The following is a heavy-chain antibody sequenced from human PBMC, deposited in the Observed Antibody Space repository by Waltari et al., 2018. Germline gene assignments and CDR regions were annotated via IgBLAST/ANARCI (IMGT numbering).Heavy chain of an antibody. V-gene: IGHV4-39*07. CDR3: AMGDCSGGSCYFLGY. Sequence: QLQLQESGPGLVKPSETLSLTCTVSGGSISSSSSYWGWIRQPPGKGLEWIGSIYYSGSTYYNPSLKSRVTISVDTSKNQFSLKLSSVTAADTAVYYCAMGDCSGGSCYFLGYWGQGTLVTVSS. CDR1: GGSISSSSSY. D-gene: IGHD2-15*01. CDR2: IYYSGST. J-gene: IGHJ4*02.